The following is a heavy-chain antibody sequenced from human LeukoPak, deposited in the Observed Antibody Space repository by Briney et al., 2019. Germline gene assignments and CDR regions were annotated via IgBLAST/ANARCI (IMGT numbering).Heavy chain of an antibody. Sequence: HGGYLRLSCAASGFTLSGDYMSWVRQAPGKGLEWVSVIFGAGTTYYADSVQGRFTISRDNSKNTLYLQMNSLRAEDTAVYYCARAIQFGGYFDYWGQGTLVTVSS. J-gene: IGHJ4*02. CDR3: ARAIQFGGYFDY. D-gene: IGHD2-15*01. CDR2: IFGAGTT. V-gene: IGHV3-53*01. CDR1: GFTLSGDY.